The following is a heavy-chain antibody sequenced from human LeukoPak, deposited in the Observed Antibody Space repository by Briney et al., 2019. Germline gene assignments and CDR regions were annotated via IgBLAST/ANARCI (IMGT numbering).Heavy chain of an antibody. CDR1: GGSFSGYY. CDR2: INHSGST. J-gene: IGHJ4*02. V-gene: IGHV4-34*01. CDR3: ARHGVQYCSSTSCYLPSYFDY. Sequence: SETLSLTCAVYGGSFSGYYWSWIRQPPGKGLEWIGEINHSGSTNYNPSLKSRVTISVDTSKNQFSLKLSSVTAADTAVYYCARHGVQYCSSTSCYLPSYFDYWGQGTLVTVSS. D-gene: IGHD2-2*01.